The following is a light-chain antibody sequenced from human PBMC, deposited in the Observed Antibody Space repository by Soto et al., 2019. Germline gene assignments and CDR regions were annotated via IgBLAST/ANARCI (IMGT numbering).Light chain of an antibody. CDR2: EIT. J-gene: IGLJ1*01. CDR1: SSDIGGYNF. CDR3: SSYVGSNNYV. V-gene: IGLV2-8*01. Sequence: QSVLTQPPSASGSPGQSVTISCTGTSSDIGGYNFVCWYQHHPYKAPKLMIYEITKRPSGVPARLTGSKSENTASLTVSGLQAEDEAAYYCSSYVGSNNYVFVSGTKLTVL.